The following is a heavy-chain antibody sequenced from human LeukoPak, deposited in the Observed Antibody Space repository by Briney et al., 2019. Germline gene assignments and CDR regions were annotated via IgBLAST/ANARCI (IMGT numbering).Heavy chain of an antibody. CDR3: AIIAAAGRVNYYYGMDV. V-gene: IGHV1-46*01. Sequence: ASVKVPCKASGYTFTSYYMHWVRQAPGQGLEWMGIINPSGGSTSYAQKFQGRVTMTRDTSTSTVYMELSSLRSEDTAVYYCAIIAAAGRVNYYYGMDVWGQGTTVTVSS. J-gene: IGHJ6*02. CDR1: GYTFTSYY. D-gene: IGHD6-13*01. CDR2: INPSGGST.